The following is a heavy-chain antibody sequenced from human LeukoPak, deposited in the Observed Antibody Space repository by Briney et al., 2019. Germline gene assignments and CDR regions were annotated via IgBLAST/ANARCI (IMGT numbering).Heavy chain of an antibody. CDR2: IWYDGSNK. D-gene: IGHD6-19*01. Sequence: QPGGSLRLSCAASGFTFSSYGMHWVRQAPGKGLEWVAVIWYDGSNKYYADSVKGRFTISRDNSKNTLYLQMNSLRAEDTAVYYCARDRAGTPLYTFDYWGQGTLVTVSS. CDR3: ARDRAGTPLYTFDY. CDR1: GFTFSSYG. V-gene: IGHV3-33*01. J-gene: IGHJ4*02.